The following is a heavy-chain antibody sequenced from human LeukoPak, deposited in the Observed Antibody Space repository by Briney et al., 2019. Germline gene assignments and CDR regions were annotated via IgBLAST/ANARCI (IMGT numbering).Heavy chain of an antibody. CDR2: ISGSGSTI. D-gene: IGHD6-19*01. CDR3: ARAARGIAVAGTPDY. Sequence: GGSLRLSCAASGFTFSDYYMSWIRQAPGKGLEWVSYISGSGSTIYYADSVKGRFTISRDNAKNSLYLQMNSLRAEDTAVYYCARAARGIAVAGTPDYWGQGTLVTVSS. J-gene: IGHJ4*02. V-gene: IGHV3-11*04. CDR1: GFTFSDYY.